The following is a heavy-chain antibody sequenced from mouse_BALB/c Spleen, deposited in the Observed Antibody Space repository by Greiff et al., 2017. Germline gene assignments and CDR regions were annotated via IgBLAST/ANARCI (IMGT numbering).Heavy chain of an antibody. V-gene: IGHV6-6*02. CDR2: IRLKSNNYAT. J-gene: IGHJ3*01. Sequence: EVQLQESGGGLVQPGGSMKLSCVASGFTFSNYWMNWVRQSPETGLEWVAEIRLKSNNYATHYAESVKGRFTISRDDSKSSVYLQMNNLRAEDTGIYYCTYGNWFAYWGQGTLVTVSA. CDR3: TYGNWFAY. D-gene: IGHD2-1*01. CDR1: GFTFSNYW.